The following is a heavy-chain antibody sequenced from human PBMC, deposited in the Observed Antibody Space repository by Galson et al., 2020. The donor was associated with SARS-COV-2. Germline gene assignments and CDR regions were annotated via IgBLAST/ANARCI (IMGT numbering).Heavy chain of an antibody. D-gene: IGHD2-15*01. CDR3: AREDVVTLDY. CDR1: GFTFSSYG. Sequence: GGSLRLSCAASGFTFSSYGMHWVRQAPGKGLEWVADIWYDGSNQYYADSVKGRFTISRDNSKDTLYLQMNSLRAEDTAVYYCAREDVVTLDYWGQGSLVTVSS. V-gene: IGHV3-33*08. J-gene: IGHJ4*02. CDR2: IWYDGSNQ.